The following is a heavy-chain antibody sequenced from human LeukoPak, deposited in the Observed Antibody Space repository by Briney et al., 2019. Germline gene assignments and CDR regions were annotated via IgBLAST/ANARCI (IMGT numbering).Heavy chain of an antibody. V-gene: IGHV4-34*01. J-gene: IGHJ6*03. Sequence: SETLSLTCAVYGGSFSGYYWSWIRQPPGKGLEWIGEINHSGSTNYNPSLKSRVTISVDTSKNQFSLKLSSVTAADTAVYYCARGAIWSGYYPYYYYYYYMDVWGKGTTVTVSS. D-gene: IGHD3-3*01. CDR1: GGSFSGYY. CDR3: ARGAIWSGYYPYYYYYYYMDV. CDR2: INHSGST.